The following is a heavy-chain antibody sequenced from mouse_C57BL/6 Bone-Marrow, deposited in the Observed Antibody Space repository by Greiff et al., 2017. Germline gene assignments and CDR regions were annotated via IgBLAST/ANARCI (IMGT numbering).Heavy chain of an antibody. V-gene: IGHV3-6*01. CDR2: ISYDGSN. J-gene: IGHJ2*01. CDR3: ASGGYGYPSYFDY. CDR1: GYSITSGYY. Sequence: EESGPGLVKPSQSLSLTCSVTGYSITSGYYWNWIRQFPGNKLEWMGYISYDGSNNYNPSLKNRISITRDTSKNQFFLKLNSVTTEDTATYYCASGGYGYPSYFDYWGQGTTLTVSS. D-gene: IGHD2-2*01.